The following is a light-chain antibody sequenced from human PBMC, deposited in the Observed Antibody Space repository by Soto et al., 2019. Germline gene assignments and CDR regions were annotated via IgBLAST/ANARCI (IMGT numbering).Light chain of an antibody. CDR3: QQYNNWPRT. Sequence: EIVMTQSPATLSVSPGEGATLSCMARQSVASNLAWYQQKPGQAPRLLIYSASTRATGIPARFSGGGSGTEFTLTISSLQSEDFAVYYCQQYNNWPRTFGQGTKVEI. CDR2: SAS. CDR1: QSVASN. J-gene: IGKJ1*01. V-gene: IGKV3-15*01.